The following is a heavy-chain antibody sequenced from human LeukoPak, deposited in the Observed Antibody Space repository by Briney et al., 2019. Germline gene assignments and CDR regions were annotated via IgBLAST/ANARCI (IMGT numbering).Heavy chain of an antibody. Sequence: SETLSLTCTVSGGSISSYYWSWIRQPPGKGLEWIGYIYYSGSTNHNPSLKSRVTISVDTSKNQFSLKLSSVTAADTAVYYCARFYDSSWYFDLWGRGTLVTVSS. D-gene: IGHD3-22*01. CDR2: IYYSGST. CDR3: ARFYDSSWYFDL. CDR1: GGSISSYY. J-gene: IGHJ2*01. V-gene: IGHV4-59*01.